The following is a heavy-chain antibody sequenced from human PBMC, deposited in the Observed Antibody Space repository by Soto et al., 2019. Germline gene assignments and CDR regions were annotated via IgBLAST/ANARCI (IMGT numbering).Heavy chain of an antibody. CDR2: IAYDGSAK. Sequence: QVQLVESGGGVVQPGRSLRLSCAASGFSVSSYAMQWARQAPGKGLEWLAVIAYDGSAKYYADSVKGRSTISRDQSKNTVFLQLDRLRPDDTAVYFCARDLIVDFWGRGTLVIVSS. J-gene: IGHJ5*01. CDR1: GFSVSSYA. V-gene: IGHV3-30-3*01. CDR3: ARDLIVDF.